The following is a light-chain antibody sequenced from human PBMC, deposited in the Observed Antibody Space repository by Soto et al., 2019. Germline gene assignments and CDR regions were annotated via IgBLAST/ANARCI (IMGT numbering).Light chain of an antibody. J-gene: IGKJ1*01. CDR1: QSIGSH. CDR3: QQYDSSPT. V-gene: IGKV3-11*01. Sequence: EILLTQSPATLSLSPGERAHLSFRARQSIGSHLAWYQQQPGQAPRLLIHDASYMATGVPARFSGSGSGTDFTLTISSLESEDFAVYHCQQYDSSPTFGQGTKVDIK. CDR2: DAS.